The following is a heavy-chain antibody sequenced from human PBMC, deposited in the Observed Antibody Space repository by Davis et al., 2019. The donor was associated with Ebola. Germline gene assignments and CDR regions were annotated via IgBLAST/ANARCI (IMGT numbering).Heavy chain of an antibody. D-gene: IGHD4-17*01. CDR2: ISSSSSHI. V-gene: IGHV3-21*01. J-gene: IGHJ2*01. CDR1: GFTFSSYS. CDR3: ARVLGVTTFDL. Sequence: GESLKISCAASGFTFSSYSMNWVRQSPGKGLEWVSSISSSSSHIYYADSVKGRFTISRDNAKNSLYLQMNSLRAEDTAVYYCARVLGVTTFDLWGRGTLVTVSS.